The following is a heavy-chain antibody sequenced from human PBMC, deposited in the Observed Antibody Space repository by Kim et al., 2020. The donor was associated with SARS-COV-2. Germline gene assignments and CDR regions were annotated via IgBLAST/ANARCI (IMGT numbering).Heavy chain of an antibody. CDR3: ARAPHSSSCPLDY. D-gene: IGHD6-13*01. J-gene: IGHJ4*02. V-gene: IGHV3-33*08. CDR2: IWYDGSNE. CDR1: GFTFSTYG. Sequence: GGSLRLSCAASGFTFSTYGMHWVRQAPGKGLEWVAVIWYDGSNEYYADSVKGRFTISRDNSKNTLYLQMNSLRAEDTAVYYCARAPHSSSCPLDYWGQGTLVTVSS.